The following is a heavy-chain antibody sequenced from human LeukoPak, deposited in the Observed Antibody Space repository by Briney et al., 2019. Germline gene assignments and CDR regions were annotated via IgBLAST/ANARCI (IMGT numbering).Heavy chain of an antibody. CDR3: ARMNFGDTAMVKVQGYFDY. CDR1: GGSFSGYY. D-gene: IGHD5-18*01. V-gene: IGHV4-38-2*01. Sequence: KPSETLSLTCAVYGGSFSGYYWGWIRQPPGKGLEWIGSIYHSGSTYYNPSLKSRVTISVDTSKNQFSLKLSSVTAADTAVYYCARMNFGDTAMVKVQGYFDYWGQGTLVTVSS. J-gene: IGHJ4*02. CDR2: IYHSGST.